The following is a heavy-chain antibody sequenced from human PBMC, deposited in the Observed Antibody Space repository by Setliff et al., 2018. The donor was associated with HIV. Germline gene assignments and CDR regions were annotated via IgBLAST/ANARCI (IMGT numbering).Heavy chain of an antibody. D-gene: IGHD2-8*02. J-gene: IGHJ4*02. Sequence: ASVKVSCKASGYTFTKYAMSWVRQAPGQGLEWVGWINTNTGSPAYAQGLTGRFVFSLDTSVNTAYPQVSSLETEDTAVYYCARVGSYWSTFDYWGQGALVTVSS. V-gene: IGHV7-4-1*02. CDR3: ARVGSYWSTFDY. CDR1: GYTFTKYA. CDR2: INTNTGSP.